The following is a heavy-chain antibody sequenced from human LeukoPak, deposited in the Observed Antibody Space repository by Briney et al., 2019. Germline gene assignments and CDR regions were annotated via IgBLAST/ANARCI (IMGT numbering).Heavy chain of an antibody. CDR2: ITRSSIYI. CDR1: GFTFSSYS. V-gene: IGHV3-21*01. Sequence: GGSLRLSCAASGFTFSSYSMNWVRQAPGKGLEWVSSITRSSIYIYSADSVKGRFTISRDNAKKSLYLQMNSLRAEDTAVYYCARSAELYSISSLVYFDYWGQGTLVTVSS. D-gene: IGHD6-6*01. CDR3: ARSAELYSISSLVYFDY. J-gene: IGHJ4*02.